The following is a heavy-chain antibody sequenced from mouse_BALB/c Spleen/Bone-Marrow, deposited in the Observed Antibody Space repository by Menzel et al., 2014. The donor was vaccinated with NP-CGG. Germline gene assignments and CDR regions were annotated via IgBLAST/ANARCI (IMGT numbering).Heavy chain of an antibody. V-gene: IGHV1-54*01. CDR1: GYAFTNYL. CDR3: ARRDYSFAY. J-gene: IGHJ3*01. Sequence: VNLVESGAEPVRPGTPVKVSCKASGYAFTNYLIEWVKQRPGQGLEWIGVINPGSGGTNYNEKFKGKATLTADKSSSTAYMQLSSLTSDDSAVYFCARRDYSFAYWGQGTLVTVSA. D-gene: IGHD2-13*01. CDR2: INPGSGGT.